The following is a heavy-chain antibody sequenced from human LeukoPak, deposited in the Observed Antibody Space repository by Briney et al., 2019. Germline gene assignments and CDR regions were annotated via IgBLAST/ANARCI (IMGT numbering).Heavy chain of an antibody. CDR3: TRELVRGVTPDWYFDL. CDR1: GFTFGDYA. Sequence: GGSLRLSCTASGFTFGDYAMSWVRQAPGKGLEWVGFIRSKAYGGTTEYAASVRGRFTISRDDSKSIAYLQMNSLKTEDTAVYYCTRELVRGVTPDWYFDLWGRGTLVTVSS. CDR2: IRSKAYGGTT. D-gene: IGHD3-10*01. V-gene: IGHV3-49*04. J-gene: IGHJ2*01.